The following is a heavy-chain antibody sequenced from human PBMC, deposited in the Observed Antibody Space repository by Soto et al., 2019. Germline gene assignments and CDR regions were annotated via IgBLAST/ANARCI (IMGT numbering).Heavy chain of an antibody. D-gene: IGHD3-10*01. Sequence: QVQLVESGGGVVQPGRSLRLSCAPSGFSFSSYGIHWARQAPGKGLEWVAVIWYDGSNKVYADSVKGRFTISRDNSKNTLYLQMSSLRAEDTAVYYCARDLAGDYGALDTWGQGTMVTVSS. V-gene: IGHV3-33*01. CDR1: GFSFSSYG. CDR2: IWYDGSNK. CDR3: ARDLAGDYGALDT. J-gene: IGHJ3*02.